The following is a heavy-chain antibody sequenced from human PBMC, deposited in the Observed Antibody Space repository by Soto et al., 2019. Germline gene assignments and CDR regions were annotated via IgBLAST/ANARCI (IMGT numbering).Heavy chain of an antibody. J-gene: IGHJ4*02. CDR2: IYYSGST. Sequence: SETLSLTCTVSGGSISSYYWSWIRQPPGKGLEWIGYIYYSGSTNFNPSLKSRVTISVDTSKNQFSLKLSSVTAADTAVYYCARVGSGSYYAPIDYWGQGTLVTVSS. CDR3: ARVGSGSYYAPIDY. V-gene: IGHV4-59*12. D-gene: IGHD3-10*01. CDR1: GGSISSYY.